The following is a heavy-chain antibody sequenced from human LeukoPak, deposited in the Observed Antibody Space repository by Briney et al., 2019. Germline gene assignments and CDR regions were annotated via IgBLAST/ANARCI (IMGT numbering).Heavy chain of an antibody. Sequence: SETLSLTCAVYGGSFSGYYWSWIRQPPGKGLEWIGEINHSGSTNYNPSLKSRVTISVDTSKNQFSLKLSSVTAADTAVYYCARSYSSSWHDYWGRGTLVTVSS. V-gene: IGHV4-34*01. CDR3: ARSYSSSWHDY. CDR1: GGSFSGYY. D-gene: IGHD6-13*01. CDR2: INHSGST. J-gene: IGHJ4*02.